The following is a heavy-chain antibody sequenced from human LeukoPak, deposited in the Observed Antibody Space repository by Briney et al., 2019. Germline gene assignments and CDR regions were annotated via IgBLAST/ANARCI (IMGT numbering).Heavy chain of an antibody. CDR1: GYSFVGYG. J-gene: IGHJ4*02. Sequence: APVKVSCKASGYSFVGYGITWVRQAPGQGLEWMGWFNPENGNTNYAQKVQGRVTMTADTSTSTSYMELRSLRSDDTAVYYCARVDYYDSSGSLDYWGQGTLVTVSS. D-gene: IGHD3-22*01. V-gene: IGHV1-18*01. CDR2: FNPENGNT. CDR3: ARVDYYDSSGSLDY.